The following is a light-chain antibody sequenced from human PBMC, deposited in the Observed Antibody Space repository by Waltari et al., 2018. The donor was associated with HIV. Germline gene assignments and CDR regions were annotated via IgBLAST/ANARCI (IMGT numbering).Light chain of an antibody. J-gene: IGLJ3*02. V-gene: IGLV1-47*01. CDR3: AAWDDSLSGVV. CDR1: SSNIGSNY. Sequence: QSVLTQPPSASGTPGQRVTISCSGSSSNIGSNYVYWYQQLPGTAPKLLIYRNNQRPSGVPDRLSGSKSGTSASLASSGLRCEDEADYYCAAWDDSLSGVVFGGGTELTVL. CDR2: RNN.